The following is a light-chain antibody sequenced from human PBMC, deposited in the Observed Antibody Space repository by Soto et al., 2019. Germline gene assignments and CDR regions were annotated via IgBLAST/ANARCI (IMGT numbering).Light chain of an antibody. CDR3: SSYTRSSTYV. CDR2: EVS. Sequence: QSALTQPASVSGAPGQSITISCTGTSRNVGGYNDVSWYQQHPGNAPKLIIYEVSNRPSGVSNRFSGSKSGNTASLTISGLQADDEADYYCSSYTRSSTYVFGKGTKLTVL. V-gene: IGLV2-14*01. J-gene: IGLJ1*01. CDR1: SRNVGGYND.